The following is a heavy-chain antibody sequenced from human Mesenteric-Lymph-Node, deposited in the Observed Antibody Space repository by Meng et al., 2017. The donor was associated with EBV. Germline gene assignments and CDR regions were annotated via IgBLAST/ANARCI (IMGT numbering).Heavy chain of an antibody. V-gene: IGHV4-30-4*01. D-gene: IGHD4-17*01. J-gene: IGHJ5*02. Sequence: QVPRQQPGPGLVKPSQTLSLPCAVSGDSIINGGHYWTWIRQPPGKGLEWIGYIFYTGSTYYNPSLKSRVTISLDISKNQFSLNLTSVTAADTAVYYCARDTNGDYGWVDPWGQGTLVTVSS. CDR1: GDSIINGGHY. CDR3: ARDTNGDYGWVDP. CDR2: IFYTGST.